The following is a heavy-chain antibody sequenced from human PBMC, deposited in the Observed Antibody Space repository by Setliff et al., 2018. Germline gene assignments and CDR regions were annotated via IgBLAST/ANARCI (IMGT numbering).Heavy chain of an antibody. D-gene: IGHD3-22*01. V-gene: IGHV3-74*01. CDR3: AREGYYYDSSGYYYDDGGDY. J-gene: IGHJ4*02. Sequence: GGSLRLSCAASGFTFSSYWMHWVRRAPGKGLVWVSRINSDGSNTNYADSVKGRFTISRDNAKNTLYLQMNSLRDEDTAVYYCAREGYYYDSSGYYYDDGGDYWGQGTLVTVSS. CDR2: INSDGSNT. CDR1: GFTFSSYW.